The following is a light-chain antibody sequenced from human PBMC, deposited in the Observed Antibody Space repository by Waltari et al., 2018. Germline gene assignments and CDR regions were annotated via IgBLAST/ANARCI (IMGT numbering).Light chain of an antibody. CDR3: QQYYSTPYT. CDR2: WAS. V-gene: IGKV4-1*01. Sequence: DIVMTQSPDSLAVSLGEKATINCKSSQSVLYSSNNKNYFAWYQQKPGQPPKRLIYWASTRESGVPDRFSGSGSGTDFTLTISSLQAEDVAGYYCQQYYSTPYTFGQGTKLEIK. CDR1: QSVLYSSNNKNY. J-gene: IGKJ2*01.